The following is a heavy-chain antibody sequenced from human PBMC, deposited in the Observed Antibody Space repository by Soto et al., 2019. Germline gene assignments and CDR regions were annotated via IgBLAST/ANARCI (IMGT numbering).Heavy chain of an antibody. CDR1: GYSFTTYY. CDR3: AAFCSGGGCPPGPWN. J-gene: IGHJ3*01. Sequence: QVVQSGAEVRKPGASVKVSCKASGYSFTTYYIHWFRQAPGQGLEWMAIINPKGATTNYAQKFQGRVTVTRDMSASTVYMELSSLRSDDTAVYYCAAFCSGGGCPPGPWNWGRWTMVTVSS. V-gene: IGHV1-46*03. D-gene: IGHD2-15*01. CDR2: INPKGATT.